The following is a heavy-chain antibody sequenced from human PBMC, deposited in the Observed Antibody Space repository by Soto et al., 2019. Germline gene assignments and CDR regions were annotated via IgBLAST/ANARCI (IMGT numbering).Heavy chain of an antibody. Sequence: QVQLVQSGAEVKKPGSSVKVSCKASGGTFSSYTISWVRQAPGQGLEWMGRIIPILGIANYAQKFQGRVTITADKSTSTAYMELSSLRSEDTAVYYCANGRGYSYGSGYYYYGMDVWGQGTTVTVSS. CDR1: GGTFSSYT. CDR3: ANGRGYSYGSGYYYYGMDV. CDR2: IIPILGIA. V-gene: IGHV1-69*02. J-gene: IGHJ6*02. D-gene: IGHD5-18*01.